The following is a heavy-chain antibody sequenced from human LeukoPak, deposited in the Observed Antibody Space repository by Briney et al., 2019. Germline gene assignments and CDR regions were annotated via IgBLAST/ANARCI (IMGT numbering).Heavy chain of an antibody. D-gene: IGHD3-22*01. CDR2: IYYSGST. J-gene: IGHJ4*02. V-gene: IGHV4-31*03. Sequence: PSETLPLTCTVSGGSISSGGYYWSWLRQHPGKGLEWIGYIYYSGSTYYNPSLKSRVTISVDTSKNQFSLKLSSVTAADTAVYYCARANYYDSSGPPSGLDYWGQGTLVTVSS. CDR3: ARANYYDSSGPPSGLDY. CDR1: GGSISSGGYY.